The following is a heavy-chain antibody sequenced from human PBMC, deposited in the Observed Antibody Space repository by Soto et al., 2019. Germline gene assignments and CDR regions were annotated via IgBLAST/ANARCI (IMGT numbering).Heavy chain of an antibody. CDR2: IYYSGST. V-gene: IGHV4-61*01. CDR3: ARVGGLRLGELSLAY. J-gene: IGHJ4*02. Sequence: NPSETLSLTCTVSGGSVSSGSYYWSWIRQPPGKGLEWIGYIYYSGSTNYNPSLKSRVTISVDTSKNQFSLKLSSVTAADTAVYYCARVGGLRLGELSLAYWGQGTLVTVSS. D-gene: IGHD3-16*02. CDR1: GGSVSSGSYY.